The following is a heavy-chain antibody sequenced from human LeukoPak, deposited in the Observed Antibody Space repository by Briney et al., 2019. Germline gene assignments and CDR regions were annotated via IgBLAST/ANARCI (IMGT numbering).Heavy chain of an antibody. J-gene: IGHJ3*02. V-gene: IGHV3-23*01. D-gene: IGHD1-26*01. CDR2: IGGSGGNT. CDR3: ARDLRYAFDI. CDR1: GFTFSSYT. Sequence: GGSLRLSCAASGFTFSSYTMSWVRQAPGKGLEWVSAIGGSGGNTYYADSVKGRFTISRDNAKNSLYLQMNSLRDEDTAVYYCARDLRYAFDIWGQGTMVTVSS.